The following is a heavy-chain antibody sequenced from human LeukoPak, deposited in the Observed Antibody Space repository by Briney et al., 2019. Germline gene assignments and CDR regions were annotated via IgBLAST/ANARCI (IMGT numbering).Heavy chain of an antibody. J-gene: IGHJ4*02. Sequence: PSETLSLTCTVSGGSISSYYWSWIRQPPGKGLEWIGYIYYSGSTNYNPSLKSRVTISVDTSKNQFSLKLSSVTAADTAVYYCARDPYSSSFFDYWGQGTLVTVSS. CDR3: ARDPYSSSFFDY. CDR1: GGSISSYY. D-gene: IGHD6-6*01. CDR2: IYYSGST. V-gene: IGHV4-59*01.